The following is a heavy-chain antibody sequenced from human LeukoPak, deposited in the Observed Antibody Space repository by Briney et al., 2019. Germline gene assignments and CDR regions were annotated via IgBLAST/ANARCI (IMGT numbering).Heavy chain of an antibody. CDR2: IYVTGST. CDR1: GDSISSYY. J-gene: IGHJ5*02. Sequence: SSETLSLTCTVSGDSISSYYWSWIRQPAGKALEWIGRIYVTGSTTYNPSLESRVTMSLDTSKNHFSLKLRSVTAADTAVYYCARDSGTTGEVKFDPWGQGTLVTVSS. V-gene: IGHV4-4*07. CDR3: ARDSGTTGEVKFDP. D-gene: IGHD1-7*01.